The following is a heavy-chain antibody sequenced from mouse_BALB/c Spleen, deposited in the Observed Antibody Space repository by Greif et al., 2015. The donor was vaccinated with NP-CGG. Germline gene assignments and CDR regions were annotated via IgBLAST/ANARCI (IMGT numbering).Heavy chain of an antibody. V-gene: IGHV1S81*02. Sequence: QVQLQQSGAELVKPGASVKLSCKASGYTFTSYYMYWVKQRPGQGLEWIGEINPSNGGTNFNEKFKSKATLTVDKSSSTAYMQLSSLTSEDSAVYDCTRRNFCYDFDYWGQDTTLTVAS. CDR3: TRRNFCYDFDY. D-gene: IGHD1-1*01. CDR2: INPSNGGT. J-gene: IGHJ2*01. CDR1: GYTFTSYY.